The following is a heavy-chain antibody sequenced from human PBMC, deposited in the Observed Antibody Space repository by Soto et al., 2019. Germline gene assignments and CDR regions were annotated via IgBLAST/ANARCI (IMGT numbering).Heavy chain of an antibody. Sequence: EVQLVESGGGLVQPGGSLRLSCAASGFTVSSNYMSWVRQAPGKGLEWDSVIYSGGSTYYADSVKGRFTISRDNSKNTLYLQMNSLRAEDTAVYYCARARVEQWLVLDAFDIWGQGTMVTVSS. CDR1: GFTVSSNY. CDR3: ARARVEQWLVLDAFDI. V-gene: IGHV3-66*01. CDR2: IYSGGST. J-gene: IGHJ3*02. D-gene: IGHD6-19*01.